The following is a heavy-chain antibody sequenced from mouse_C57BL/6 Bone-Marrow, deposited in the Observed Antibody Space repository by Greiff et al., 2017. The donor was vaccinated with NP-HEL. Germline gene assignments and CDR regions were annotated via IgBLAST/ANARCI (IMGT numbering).Heavy chain of an antibody. CDR3: ATTVLEDWYFGG. V-gene: IGHV1-78*01. D-gene: IGHD1-1*01. CDR1: GYTFTDHT. CDR2: IYPRDGST. Sequence: VKLQESDAELVNPGASVKISCKVSGYTFTDHTIHWIKQRPEQGLDWIGYIYPRDGSTKYNEKFKGKAPLTADNSSSTAYMQINSLTSEDSAFYFCATTVLEDWYFGGWGTGTTVTVSP. J-gene: IGHJ1*03.